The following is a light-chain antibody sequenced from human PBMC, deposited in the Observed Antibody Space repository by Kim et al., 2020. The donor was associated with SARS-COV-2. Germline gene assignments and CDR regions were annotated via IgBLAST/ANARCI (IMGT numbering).Light chain of an antibody. CDR3: QVWDSASDQWV. CDR1: NSGTKS. CDR2: CDS. J-gene: IGLJ3*02. Sequence: PGKAATIAWGGNNSGTKSVRGEQREPGQAPVLVVLCDSDRPSGIPERFSGSNSGNTAALTISRVEAGDEADYFCQVWDSASDQWVFGGGTQLTVL. V-gene: IGLV3-21*01.